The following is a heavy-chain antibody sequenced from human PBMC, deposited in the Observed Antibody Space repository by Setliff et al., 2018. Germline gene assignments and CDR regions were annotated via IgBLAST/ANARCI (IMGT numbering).Heavy chain of an antibody. CDR2: INPSGGST. J-gene: IGHJ3*02. Sequence: ASVKVSCKASGYTFTSYYMHWVRQAPGQGLEWMGIINPSGGSTTYAQKFQGRVTMTRDTSTSTLYMDLSSLRSGDTAVYYCARAGYNSNSYVFDAFDIWGQGTMVTVSS. CDR3: ARAGYNSNSYVFDAFDI. V-gene: IGHV1-46*01. CDR1: GYTFTSYY. D-gene: IGHD6-13*01.